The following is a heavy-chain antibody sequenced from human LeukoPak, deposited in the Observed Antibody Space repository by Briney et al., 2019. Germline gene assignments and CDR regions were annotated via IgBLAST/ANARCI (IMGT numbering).Heavy chain of an antibody. Sequence: SQTLSLTCAISGDSVSSNSAAWNWIRQSPSRGLEWLGRTYYRPKWYNDYAVSVKSRITINPDTSKNQFSLQLNSVTPEDTAVYYCARFSRSRWWEPNFDYWGQGTLVTVSS. CDR3: ARFSRSRWWEPNFDY. V-gene: IGHV6-1*01. D-gene: IGHD1-26*01. CDR2: TYYRPKWYN. J-gene: IGHJ4*02. CDR1: GDSVSSNSAA.